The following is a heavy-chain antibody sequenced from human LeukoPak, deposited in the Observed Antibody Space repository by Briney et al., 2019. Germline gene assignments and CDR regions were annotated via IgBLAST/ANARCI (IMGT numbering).Heavy chain of an antibody. CDR2: ISGSGGST. CDR1: GFTFSSYG. V-gene: IGHV3-23*01. J-gene: IGHJ4*02. CDR3: ATQRGDILTGYYMPRGFDY. Sequence: PGGSLRLSCAASGFTFSSYGMSWVRQAPGKGLEWVSAISGSGGSTYYADSVKGRFTISRDNSKNTLYLQMNSLRAEDTAVYYCATQRGDILTGYYMPRGFDYWGQGTLVTVSS. D-gene: IGHD3-9*01.